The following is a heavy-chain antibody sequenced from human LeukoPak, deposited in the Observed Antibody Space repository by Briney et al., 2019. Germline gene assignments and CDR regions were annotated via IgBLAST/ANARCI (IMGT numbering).Heavy chain of an antibody. J-gene: IGHJ3*02. V-gene: IGHV4-39*01. CDR1: GGSISSSSYY. Sequence: SETLSLTCTVSGGSISSSSYYWGWIRQSPGKGLEWIGSIYYSGSTYYNPSLKSRVPISVEASKEQFSLKVSSVSAAETAVYYCASRGLGAFDIGGQGTIVSVS. D-gene: IGHD2-15*01. CDR3: ASRGLGAFDI. CDR2: IYYSGST.